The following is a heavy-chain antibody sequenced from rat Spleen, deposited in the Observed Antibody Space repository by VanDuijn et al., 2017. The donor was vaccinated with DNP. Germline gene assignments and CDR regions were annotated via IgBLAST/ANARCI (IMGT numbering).Heavy chain of an antibody. Sequence: EVQLVESGGGLVQPGRSLKLSCAASGFTFSKYGMAWVRQAPTQGLEWVASISTDGTNSVYRDSVKGRFTISRDNAKNTQYLQMDSLTSEDTATYYCAKAGGYSPWYFDYWGQGVMVTVSS. CDR2: ISTDGTNS. CDR3: AKAGGYSPWYFDY. D-gene: IGHD1-11*01. V-gene: IGHV5S13*01. J-gene: IGHJ2*01. CDR1: GFTFSKYG.